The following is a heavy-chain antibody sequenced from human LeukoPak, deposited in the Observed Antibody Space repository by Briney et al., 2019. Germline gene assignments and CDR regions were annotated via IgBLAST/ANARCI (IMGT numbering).Heavy chain of an antibody. CDR3: ARGADSGYSSDN. CDR2: ISSSSSYI. Sequence: GGSLRLSCAASGFTFSRCSMNWVRQAPGKGLEWVSSISSSSSYIYYADSVKGRFTISRDNAKNTLYLQMNSLRAEDTAVYYCARGADSGYSSDNWGQGTLVSVSS. D-gene: IGHD3-9*01. J-gene: IGHJ4*02. V-gene: IGHV3-21*01. CDR1: GFTFSRCS.